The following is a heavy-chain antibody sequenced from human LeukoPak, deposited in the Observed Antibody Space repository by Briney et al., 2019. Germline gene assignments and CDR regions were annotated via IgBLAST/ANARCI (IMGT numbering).Heavy chain of an antibody. V-gene: IGHV1-24*01. J-gene: IGHJ4*02. Sequence: ASVTVSFTLSGDTLTEISMHWVRQSPGKGLEWLGGFVPEDGETIYAQKFQGRVTMTEDTSTDTAYIELSSLRSDDWAVYFCAALPRGHLFDSWGQGTLVTVSS. CDR2: FVPEDGET. CDR3: AALPRGHLFDS. CDR1: GDTLTEIS. D-gene: IGHD3-10*01.